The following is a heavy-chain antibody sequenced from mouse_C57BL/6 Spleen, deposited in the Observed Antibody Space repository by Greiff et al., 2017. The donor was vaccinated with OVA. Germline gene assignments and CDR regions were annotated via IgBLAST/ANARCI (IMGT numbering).Heavy chain of an antibody. J-gene: IGHJ3*01. Sequence: QVHVKQPGAELVKPGASVKLSCKASGYTFTSYWMHWVKQRPGQGLEWIGMIHPNSGSTNYNEKFKSKATLTVDKSSSTAYMQLSSLTSEDSAVYYCAIETAQAGDPWFAYWGQGTLVTVSA. CDR2: IHPNSGST. V-gene: IGHV1-64*01. D-gene: IGHD3-2*02. CDR1: GYTFTSYW. CDR3: AIETAQAGDPWFAY.